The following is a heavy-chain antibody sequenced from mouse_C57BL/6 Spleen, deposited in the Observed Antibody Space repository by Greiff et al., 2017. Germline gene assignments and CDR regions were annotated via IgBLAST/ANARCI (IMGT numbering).Heavy chain of an antibody. CDR2: LYPGDGDT. V-gene: IGHV1-82*01. CDR3: ARGDGYFDV. J-gene: IGHJ1*03. D-gene: IGHD3-3*01. Sequence: VHLVESGPELVQPGASVKISCKASGYAFSSSWMNWVKQRPGKGLEWIGRLYPGDGDTNYNGKFKGKATLTADKSSSTAYMQLSSLTSEDSAVYFCARGDGYFDVWGTGTTVTVSS. CDR1: GYAFSSSW.